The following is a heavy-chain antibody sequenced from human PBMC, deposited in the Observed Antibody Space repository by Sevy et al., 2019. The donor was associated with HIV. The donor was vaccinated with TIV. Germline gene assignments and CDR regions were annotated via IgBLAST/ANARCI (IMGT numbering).Heavy chain of an antibody. J-gene: IGHJ3*02. CDR3: ARFPPERAFDI. Sequence: GSLRLSCAASGLPISSYATHWVRQGPGKGLEWVAVMSYDARNEGYADSVKGRFTISRDNSKNTLYLQMNSLRAEDTAVYYCARFPPERAFDIWGQGTMVTVSS. CDR2: MSYDARNE. CDR1: GLPISSYA. V-gene: IGHV3-30*04.